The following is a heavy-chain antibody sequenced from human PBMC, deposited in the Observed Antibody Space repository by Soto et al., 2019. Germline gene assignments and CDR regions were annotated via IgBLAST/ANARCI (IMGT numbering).Heavy chain of an antibody. CDR3: ARDRGIVVVPAATQQGNWFDP. J-gene: IGHJ5*02. CDR1: GFTFSSYG. V-gene: IGHV3-33*01. D-gene: IGHD2-2*01. Sequence: GGSLRLSCAASGFTFSSYGMHWVRQAPGKGLEWVAVIWYDGSNKYYADSVKGRFTISRDNSKKTLYLQMNSLRAEDTAVYYCARDRGIVVVPAATQQGNWFDPWGQGTLVTVSS. CDR2: IWYDGSNK.